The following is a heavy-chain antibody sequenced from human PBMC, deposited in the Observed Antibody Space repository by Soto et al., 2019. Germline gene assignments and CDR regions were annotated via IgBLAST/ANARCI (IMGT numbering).Heavy chain of an antibody. CDR2: INQGRSEK. J-gene: IGHJ4*02. Sequence: EVHLVESGGGLVQTGGSLRLSCAIFESTVSRDWMNWGRQAPGKGLEGVAHINQGRSEKYYVDSVKGRFTISRDNANKSLYLQMNSLRPADTAMYYCAGGVGDAFWGQGTLVTVSS. CDR1: ESTVSRDW. CDR3: AGGVGDAF. D-gene: IGHD1-26*01. V-gene: IGHV3-7*04.